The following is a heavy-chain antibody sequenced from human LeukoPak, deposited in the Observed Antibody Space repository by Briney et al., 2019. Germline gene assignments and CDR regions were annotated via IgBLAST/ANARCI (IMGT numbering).Heavy chain of an antibody. D-gene: IGHD3-10*01. J-gene: IGHJ6*02. CDR2: INPNSGGT. V-gene: IGHV1-2*04. Sequence: GASVTVSCKASGYTFPTSGISWVRQAPGQGLEWMGWINPNSGGTNYAQKFQGWVTMTRDTSISTAYMELSRLRSDDTAVYYCARDAGGSGKSMDVWGQGTTVTVSS. CDR3: ARDAGGSGKSMDV. CDR1: GYTFPTSG.